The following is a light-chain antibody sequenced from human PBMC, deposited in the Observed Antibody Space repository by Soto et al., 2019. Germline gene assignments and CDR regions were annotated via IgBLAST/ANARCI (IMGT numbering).Light chain of an antibody. V-gene: IGLV1-40*01. Sequence: QSVLTQAPSVSGAPGQRITISCAGSSSNIGGGYEVHWYQQLPGTAPTLLIYDNNHRPSGVPDRFSGSKSGTSASLAITGLQAEDEADYYCQSYDSSLSASVFGGGTKLTVL. CDR2: DNN. J-gene: IGLJ3*02. CDR1: SSNIGGGYE. CDR3: QSYDSSLSASV.